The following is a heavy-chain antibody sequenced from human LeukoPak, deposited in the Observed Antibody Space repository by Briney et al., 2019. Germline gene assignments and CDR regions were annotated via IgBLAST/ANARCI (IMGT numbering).Heavy chain of an antibody. CDR1: GGSFSGYY. J-gene: IGHJ4*02. CDR2: INHSGST. CDR3: ARGPYDFWSGWYYFDY. D-gene: IGHD3-3*01. V-gene: IGHV4-34*01. Sequence: SETLSLTCAVYGGSFSGYYWSWIRQPPGKGLEWIGEINHSGSTNYNPSLESRVTISVDTSKNQFSLKLSSVTAADTAVYYCARGPYDFWSGWYYFDYWGQGTLVTVSS.